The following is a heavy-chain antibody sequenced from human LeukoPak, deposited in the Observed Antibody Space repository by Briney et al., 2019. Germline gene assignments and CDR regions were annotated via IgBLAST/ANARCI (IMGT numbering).Heavy chain of an antibody. V-gene: IGHV3-53*01. J-gene: IGHJ3*02. CDR2: IYSGGST. Sequence: GGSLRLSCAASGFTVSSNYMSWVRQAPGKGLEWVSVIYSGGSTYCADSVEGRFTISRDNSKNTLYLQMNSLRAEDTAVYYCTRDRIELGGGTFDIWGQGTMVTVSS. CDR3: TRDRIELGGGTFDI. CDR1: GFTVSSNY. D-gene: IGHD1-7*01.